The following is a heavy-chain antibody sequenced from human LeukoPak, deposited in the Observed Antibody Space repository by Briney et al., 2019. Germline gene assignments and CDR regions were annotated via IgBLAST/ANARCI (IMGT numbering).Heavy chain of an antibody. Sequence: SGGSLRLSCAASGFSFSNYWMHWVRQAPGKGLEWVSGISWNSGSIGYADSVKGRFTISRDNAKNSLYLQMNSLRAEDTALYYCAKELAAADIDSVFYYYYGMDVWGQGTTVTVSS. V-gene: IGHV3-9*01. J-gene: IGHJ6*02. CDR1: GFSFSNYW. D-gene: IGHD6-13*01. CDR3: AKELAAADIDSVFYYYYGMDV. CDR2: ISWNSGSI.